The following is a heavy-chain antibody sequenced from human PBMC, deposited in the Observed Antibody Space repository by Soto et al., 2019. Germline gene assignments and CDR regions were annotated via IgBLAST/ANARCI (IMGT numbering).Heavy chain of an antibody. CDR1: GGSFNGYY. D-gene: IGHD3-22*01. CDR2: INHSGST. V-gene: IGHV4-34*01. CDR3: APGYDSSGYYYWNFDY. Sequence: PSETLSLTCAVYGGSFNGYYWSWIRQPPGKGLEWIGEINHSGSTTYNPSLKSRVTISVDTSKNQFSLKLSSVTAADTAVYYCAPGYDSSGYYYWNFDYWGQGTLVTVSS. J-gene: IGHJ4*02.